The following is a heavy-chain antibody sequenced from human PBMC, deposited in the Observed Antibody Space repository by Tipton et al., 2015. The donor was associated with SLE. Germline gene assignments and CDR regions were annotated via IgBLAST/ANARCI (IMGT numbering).Heavy chain of an antibody. J-gene: IGHJ6*01. V-gene: IGHV4-59*01. CDR3: ARDVTRHFGSGSSTYYYYYGMDV. Sequence: TLSLTCTVSAGSISNYYWSWIRQPPGKELEWIGNIQNSGSTNYHPSLKSRVTISVDTSKNQISLNLSSVTAEDTAVYYCARDVTRHFGSGSSTYYYYYGMDVWGQGTTVTVSS. D-gene: IGHD3-10*01. CDR1: AGSISNYY. CDR2: IQNSGST.